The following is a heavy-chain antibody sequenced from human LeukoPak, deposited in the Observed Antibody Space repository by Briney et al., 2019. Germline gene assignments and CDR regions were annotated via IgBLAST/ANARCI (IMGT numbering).Heavy chain of an antibody. CDR1: GFTFSSYW. Sequence: PGGSLRLSCAASGFTFSSYWMSWVRQAPGKGLEWVANIKQDGREKYYVDSVKGRFTISRDNAKNSLYLQMNSLRAEDTAVYYCSSGNYADWFDPWGQGTLVTVSS. CDR2: IKQDGREK. V-gene: IGHV3-7*01. CDR3: SSGNYADWFDP. J-gene: IGHJ5*02. D-gene: IGHD1-7*01.